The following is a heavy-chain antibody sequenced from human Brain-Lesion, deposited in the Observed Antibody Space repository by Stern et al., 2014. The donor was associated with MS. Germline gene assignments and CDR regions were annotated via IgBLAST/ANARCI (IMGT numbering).Heavy chain of an antibody. CDR2: ISYGGSDK. CDR1: GFTFSYHA. Sequence: VQLVESGGGVVQPGRSLRLSCAASGFTFSYHAMHWVRQAPGKGLEWVALISYGGSDKNDADSEKGRFTISRDNSRNTLYLQMNSLRVDDTAVYYCARGGAVTTSDYYLDYWGQGNLVTVSS. J-gene: IGHJ4*02. D-gene: IGHD4-17*01. V-gene: IGHV3-30*01. CDR3: ARGGAVTTSDYYLDY.